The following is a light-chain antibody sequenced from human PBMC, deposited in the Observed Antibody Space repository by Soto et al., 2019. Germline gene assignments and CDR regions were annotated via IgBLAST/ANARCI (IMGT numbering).Light chain of an antibody. V-gene: IGLV1-40*01. CDR1: GATSD. CDR3: KSFDISLSDLHV. CDR2: GNN. Sequence: QSVLTQPPSVSGAPGHRVTISCIGATSDVHWYQYLPGTAPKLLIYGNNNRPSGVPDRFSGSRSGTSASLAITGLQAEDEADYYCKSFDISLSDLHVFGTGTKVTVL. J-gene: IGLJ1*01.